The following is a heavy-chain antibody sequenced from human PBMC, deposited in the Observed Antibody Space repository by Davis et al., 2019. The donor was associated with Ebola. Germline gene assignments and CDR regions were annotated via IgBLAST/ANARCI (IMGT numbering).Heavy chain of an antibody. V-gene: IGHV4/OR15-8*01. CDR3: ARVGLSSGWTFDS. CDR2: VNDGGGG. J-gene: IGHJ4*02. D-gene: IGHD6-19*01. CDR1: CGPISSINW. Sequence: MPSETLSLTCVVSCGPISSINWSIWVRQSPEKGLEWIGEVNDGGGGTYNPSLKSRVTISIDKLRNQFSLKLNSVTAADTAVYYCARVGLSSGWTFDSWGQGTLVIVSS.